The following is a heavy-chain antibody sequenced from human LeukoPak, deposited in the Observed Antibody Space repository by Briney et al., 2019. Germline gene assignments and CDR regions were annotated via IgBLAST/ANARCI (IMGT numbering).Heavy chain of an antibody. J-gene: IGHJ6*02. Sequence: GSLSFSCPASGFTFISYGMHWVRQAPGKGLEWVAVISYDGSNKYYADSVKGRFTISRDNSKNTLYLQMNSLRAEDTAVYYCAKCLGWQSRTFYCYGMDVWGQGTTVTVSS. CDR3: AKCLGWQSRTFYCYGMDV. CDR1: GFTFISYG. CDR2: ISYDGSNK. D-gene: IGHD6-19*01. V-gene: IGHV3-30*18.